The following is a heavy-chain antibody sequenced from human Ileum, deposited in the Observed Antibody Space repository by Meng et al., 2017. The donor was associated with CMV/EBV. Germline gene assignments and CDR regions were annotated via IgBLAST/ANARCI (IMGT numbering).Heavy chain of an antibody. V-gene: IGHV3-9*01. Sequence: SLKISCAASGFTFDDYAMHWVRQDPGEGLEWVTGISWNSGSIGYADSVKGRFTISRDNAKNSLYLQMNSLRAEDTALYYCAKDSRELLWFGDWDAFDIWGQGTMVTVSS. J-gene: IGHJ3*02. CDR3: AKDSRELLWFGDWDAFDI. CDR2: ISWNSGSI. D-gene: IGHD3-10*01. CDR1: GFTFDDYA.